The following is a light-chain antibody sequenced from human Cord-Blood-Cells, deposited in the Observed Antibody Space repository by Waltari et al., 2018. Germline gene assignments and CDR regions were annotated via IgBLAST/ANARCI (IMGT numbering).Light chain of an antibody. CDR2: GIS. Sequence: QSALTQSPSASGSPGQSVTIPFTGTSREVGGYNYVPWYQQHPGKAPKLMFYGISKRPSGVPDRFSGSKSGNTASLTVSGLQAEDEADYYCSSYAGSNIWVFGGGTKLTVL. CDR3: SSYAGSNIWV. V-gene: IGLV2-8*01. J-gene: IGLJ3*02. CDR1: SREVGGYNY.